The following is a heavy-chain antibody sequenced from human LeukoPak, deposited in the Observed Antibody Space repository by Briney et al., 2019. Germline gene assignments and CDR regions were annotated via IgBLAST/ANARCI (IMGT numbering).Heavy chain of an antibody. D-gene: IGHD3/OR15-3a*01. V-gene: IGHV1-69*05. CDR2: IIPIFGTA. CDR1: GGTFSSYA. CDR3: ARGLTLNYYHYYYMDV. J-gene: IGHJ6*03. Sequence: GASVKVSCKASGGTFSSYAISWVRRAPGQGLEWMGGIIPIFGTANYAQKFQGRVTVTTDESTSTAYMELSSLRSEDTAVYYCARGLTLNYYHYYYMDVWGKGTTVTVSS.